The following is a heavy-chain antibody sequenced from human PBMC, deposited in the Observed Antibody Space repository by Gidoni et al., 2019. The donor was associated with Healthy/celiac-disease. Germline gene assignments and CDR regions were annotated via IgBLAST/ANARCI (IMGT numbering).Heavy chain of an antibody. CDR3: ATLYCSGGSCYSDSPP. V-gene: IGHV4-34*01. Sequence: QVQLQQWGAGLLKPSETLSLTCAAYGGSFRGYYWSWIRQPPGKGLEWIGEINHSGSTNYNPSLKSRVTISVDTSKNQFSLKLSSVTAADTAVYYCATLYCSGGSCYSDSPPWGQGTLVTVSS. D-gene: IGHD2-15*01. CDR2: INHSGST. J-gene: IGHJ5*02. CDR1: GGSFRGYY.